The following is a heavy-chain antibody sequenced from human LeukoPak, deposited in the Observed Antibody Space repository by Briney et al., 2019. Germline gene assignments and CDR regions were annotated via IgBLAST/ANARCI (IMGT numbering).Heavy chain of an antibody. CDR1: GFTSTDYY. CDR2: ISSSSSYT. D-gene: IGHD6-13*01. V-gene: IGHV3-11*05. Sequence: GRSLSLSCALSGFTSTDYYMSWVRQAPGKGRGWVSYISSSSSYTNYAGSMKGRFTICRDNAKNSLYMQMNSLRAEDTAVYYCARERVIAAAHKSGYYYYYGMDVWGQGTTVTVSS. CDR3: ARERVIAAAHKSGYYYYYGMDV. J-gene: IGHJ6*02.